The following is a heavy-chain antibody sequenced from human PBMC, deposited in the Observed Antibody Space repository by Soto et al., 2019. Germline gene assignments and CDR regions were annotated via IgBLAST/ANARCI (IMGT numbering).Heavy chain of an antibody. D-gene: IGHD3-10*01. CDR2: ISWNSGSI. Sequence: EVQLVESGGGLVQPGRSLRLSCAASGFTFDDYAMHWVRQAPGKGLEWVSGISWNSGSIGYADSVKGRFTISRDNAKNSLYLQMNSLRAEDTALYYCAKDIYYREVEPTHFDYWGQGTLVTVSS. J-gene: IGHJ4*02. CDR1: GFTFDDYA. CDR3: AKDIYYREVEPTHFDY. V-gene: IGHV3-9*01.